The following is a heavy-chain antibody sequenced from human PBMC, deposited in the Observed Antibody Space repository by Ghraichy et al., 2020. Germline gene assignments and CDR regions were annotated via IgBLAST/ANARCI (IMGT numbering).Heavy chain of an antibody. Sequence: SLTCTVSGGSINNYYWSWIRQPPGKELEWIGYIYYSGSTRYNPSLESRVTISIDTSKNQFSLKLSSVTAADTAVYYCTKDLWGNYHEGRGFPWGQGTLVTVTS. CDR1: GGSINNYY. V-gene: IGHV4-59*01. J-gene: IGHJ5*02. CDR3: TKDLWGNYHEGRGFP. D-gene: IGHD3-22*01. CDR2: IYYSGST.